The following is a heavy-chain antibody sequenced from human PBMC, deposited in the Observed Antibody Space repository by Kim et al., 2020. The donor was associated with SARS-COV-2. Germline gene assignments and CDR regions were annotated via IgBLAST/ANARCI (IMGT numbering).Heavy chain of an antibody. J-gene: IGHJ6*02. Sequence: GGSLRLSCAASGFTFSSYSMNWVRQAPGKGLEWVSSISSSSSYIYYADSVKGRFTISRDNAKNSLYLQMNSLRAEDTAVYYCARPRGYYGSGKFYGMDVWGQGTTVTVSS. CDR1: GFTFSSYS. V-gene: IGHV3-21*01. D-gene: IGHD3-10*01. CDR3: ARPRGYYGSGKFYGMDV. CDR2: ISSSSSYI.